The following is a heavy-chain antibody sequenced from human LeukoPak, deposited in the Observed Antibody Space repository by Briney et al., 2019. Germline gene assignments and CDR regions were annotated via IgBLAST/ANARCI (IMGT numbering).Heavy chain of an antibody. V-gene: IGHV3-30-3*01. D-gene: IGHD4-17*01. CDR2: ISYDGSHN. CDR1: GFTFSNYA. CDR3: AKEVYGDLYYYYGMDV. J-gene: IGHJ6*02. Sequence: GGSLRLSCEASGFTFSNYAMHWVRQAPGKGLEWLAVISYDGSHNYDADSVKGRFTISRDNSKNTLYLQMNSLIAEDTAVYYCAKEVYGDLYYYYGMDVWGQGTTVTVSS.